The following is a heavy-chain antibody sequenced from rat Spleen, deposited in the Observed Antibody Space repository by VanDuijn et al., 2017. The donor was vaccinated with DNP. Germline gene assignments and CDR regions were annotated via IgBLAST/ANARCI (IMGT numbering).Heavy chain of an antibody. CDR3: ARPLYYYDGSYYPFAY. CDR1: GITFNNYW. D-gene: IGHD1-12*02. V-gene: IGHV5-31*01. CDR2: ISYDGSDT. J-gene: IGHJ3*01. Sequence: EVQLVESGGGLVQPGKSLKLSCVASGITFNNYWMTWIRQAPKKGLEWVATISYDGSDTYYRDSVKGRFTISRDNAKSTLYLQMNSLRSEDTATYYCARPLYYYDGSYYPFAYWGQGTLVTVSS.